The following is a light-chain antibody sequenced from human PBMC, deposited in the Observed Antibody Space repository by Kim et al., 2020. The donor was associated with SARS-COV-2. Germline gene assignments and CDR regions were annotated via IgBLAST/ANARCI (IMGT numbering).Light chain of an antibody. J-gene: IGKJ4*01. CDR1: QSLLYNSNNKNY. CDR2: WAS. CDR3: QQYYSALVT. Sequence: DIVMAQSPDSLAVSLGERATINSKSSQSLLYNSNNKNYLAWYQQKPGQPPRLLIYWASTRESGVPDRFSGSGSGTDFTLTINSLHTEDVAVYYCQQYYSALVTFGGGTKVDIK. V-gene: IGKV4-1*01.